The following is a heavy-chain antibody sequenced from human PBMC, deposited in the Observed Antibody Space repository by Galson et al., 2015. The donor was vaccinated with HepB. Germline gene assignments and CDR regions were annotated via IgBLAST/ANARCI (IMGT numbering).Heavy chain of an antibody. CDR3: ARDGRVYDYSNYAGDSRYWYFDL. D-gene: IGHD4-11*01. V-gene: IGHV1-18*01. Sequence: SGAEVKKPGASVKVSCKASGYTFTSYGISWVRQAPGQGLEWMGWISAYNGNTNYAQKLQGRVTMTTDTSTSTAYMELRSLRSGDTAVYYCARDGRVYDYSNYAGDSRYWYFDLWGRGTLVTVAS. CDR1: GYTFTSYG. CDR2: ISAYNGNT. J-gene: IGHJ2*01.